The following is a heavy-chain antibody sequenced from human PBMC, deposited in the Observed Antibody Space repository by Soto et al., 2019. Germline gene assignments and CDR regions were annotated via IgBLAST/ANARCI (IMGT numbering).Heavy chain of an antibody. CDR2: IKQDEREK. CDR1: GFAFSSYY. Sequence: EVKLVESGGGLVQPGGSLRLSCAASGFAFSSYYMSWVRQAPGKGLELVANIKQDEREKYYLDSVTGRFTISRDDAKNSLSLQMNSLRVDDTAVYYCAREKRANGYFDYWGQGTLVTVSS. J-gene: IGHJ4*02. V-gene: IGHV3-7*01. D-gene: IGHD4-17*01. CDR3: AREKRANGYFDY.